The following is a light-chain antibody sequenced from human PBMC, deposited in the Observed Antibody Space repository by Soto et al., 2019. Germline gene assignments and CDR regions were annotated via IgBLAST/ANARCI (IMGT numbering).Light chain of an antibody. Sequence: ILLAQSSWSLSPSLGDGVTVSCRASLGIDTSLAWYQQKPGKAPKLLIYAASTLQSGVPSRFSGSGSGTDFTLTISCLQSEDFATYYCQQYYSSPPTFGQGTKGDIK. CDR2: AAS. J-gene: IGKJ1*01. CDR1: LGIDTS. V-gene: IGKV1-8*01. CDR3: QQYYSSPPT.